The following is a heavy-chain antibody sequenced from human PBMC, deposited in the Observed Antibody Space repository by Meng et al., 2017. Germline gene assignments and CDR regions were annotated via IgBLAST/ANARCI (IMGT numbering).Heavy chain of an antibody. CDR3: HSGWYQAGDDY. D-gene: IGHD6-19*01. CDR2: IIPIFGTA. J-gene: IGHJ4*02. V-gene: IGHV1-69*01. Sequence: VQCGAEVKKPGSSVMLPCKASGGTFSSYAISWVRQAPGQGLEWMGGIIPIFGTANYAQKFQGRVTITADESTSTAYMELSSLRSEDTAVYYCHSGWYQAGDDYWGQGTLVTVSS. CDR1: GGTFSSYA.